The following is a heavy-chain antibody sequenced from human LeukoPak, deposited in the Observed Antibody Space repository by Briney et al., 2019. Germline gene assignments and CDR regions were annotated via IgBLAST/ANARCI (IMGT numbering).Heavy chain of an antibody. J-gene: IGHJ6*03. CDR1: GGSFSGYY. D-gene: IGHD6-25*01. V-gene: IGHV4-34*01. CDR2: INHSGST. Sequence: PSETLSLTCAVYGGSFSGYYWSWIRQPPGKGLEWIGEINHSGSTNYNPSLKSRVTISVDTSKNQFSLKLSSVTAADTAVYYCARERNYYYMDVWGKGTTVTISS. CDR3: ARERNYYYMDV.